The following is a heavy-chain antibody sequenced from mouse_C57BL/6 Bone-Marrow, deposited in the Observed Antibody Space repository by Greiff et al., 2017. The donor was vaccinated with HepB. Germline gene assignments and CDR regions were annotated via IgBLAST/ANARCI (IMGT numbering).Heavy chain of an antibody. CDR3: ARLRLRRGPGFAY. CDR1: GYTFTGYW. J-gene: IGHJ3*01. D-gene: IGHD2-4*01. V-gene: IGHV1-9*01. Sequence: VMLVESGAELMKPGASVKLSCKAPGYTFTGYWIEWVKQRPGHGLEWIGEILPGSGSTNYTEKFKGKATFTADTSSNTAYMQLRSLTTEDSAIYYCARLRLRRGPGFAYWGQGTLVTVSA. CDR2: ILPGSGST.